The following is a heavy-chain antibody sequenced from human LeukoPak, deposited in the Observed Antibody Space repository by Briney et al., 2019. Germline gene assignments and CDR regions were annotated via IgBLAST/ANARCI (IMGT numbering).Heavy chain of an antibody. Sequence: SETLSLTCTGSGGSISSYYWSWIRQPPGKGLEWIGYIYYSGSTNYNPSLKSRVTISVDTSKNQFSLKLSSVTAADTAVYYCARQGGCSSTSCYANYYYYGMDVWGQGTTVTVSS. CDR3: ARQGGCSSTSCYANYYYYGMDV. CDR2: IYYSGST. V-gene: IGHV4-59*08. CDR1: GGSISSYY. D-gene: IGHD2-2*01. J-gene: IGHJ6*02.